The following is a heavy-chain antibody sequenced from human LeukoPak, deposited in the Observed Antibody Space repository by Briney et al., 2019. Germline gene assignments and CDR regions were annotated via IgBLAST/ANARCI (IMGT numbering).Heavy chain of an antibody. V-gene: IGHV3-7*01. CDR1: GFTFTSYW. D-gene: IGHD3-3*01. J-gene: IGHJ4*02. CDR3: ARDCYDFWSGYYHYFDY. CDR2: IKQDGSEK. Sequence: PGGSLRLSCAASGFTFTSYWMSWVRQPPGRGLEWVANIKQDGSEKYYAAPVKGGFTISREKAKNSLYLQMNSLRAEDTAVYYCARDCYDFWSGYYHYFDYWGQGNRITVSA.